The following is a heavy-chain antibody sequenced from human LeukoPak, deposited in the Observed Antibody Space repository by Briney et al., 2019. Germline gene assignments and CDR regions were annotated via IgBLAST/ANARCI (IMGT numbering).Heavy chain of an antibody. CDR3: ARDLGHTLHY. D-gene: IGHD3/OR15-3a*01. CDR1: GDSVSTNSAA. Sequence: SQTLSLTSALSGDSVSTNSAAWSWVRQSPSRGLEWQGRTCYRSKRYNDYAASVKSRITINPDTSKNQFSLQLNSVTPEDTAVYCCARDLGHTLHYWGQGTLGTVSS. CDR2: TCYRSKRYN. J-gene: IGHJ4*02. V-gene: IGHV6-1*01.